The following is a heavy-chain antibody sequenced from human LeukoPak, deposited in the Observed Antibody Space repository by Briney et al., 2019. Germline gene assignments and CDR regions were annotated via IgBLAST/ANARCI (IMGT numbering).Heavy chain of an antibody. J-gene: IGHJ6*03. V-gene: IGHV3-20*04. Sequence: PGGSLRLSCTASGFTFDDYGMSWVRQAPGKGLEWVSGINWNGGSTGYADSVKGRFTISRDNAKNSLYLQMNSLRAEDTALYYCARDYSSSWYSSGKGPMDVWGKGTTVTVSS. CDR2: INWNGGST. CDR1: GFTFDDYG. CDR3: ARDYSSSWYSSGKGPMDV. D-gene: IGHD6-13*01.